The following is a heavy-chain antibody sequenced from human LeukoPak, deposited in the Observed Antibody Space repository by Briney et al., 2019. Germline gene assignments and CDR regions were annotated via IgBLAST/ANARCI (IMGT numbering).Heavy chain of an antibody. CDR3: AKDISPRIAAGGMENRFDP. V-gene: IGHV3-9*01. CDR1: GFTFDDYA. Sequence: GRSLRLSCAASGFTFDDYAMHWVRQAPGKGLEWVSGIDWNSGSIGYADSVKGRFTISRDNAKKSLYLQMNSLRPEDTALYYCAKDISPRIAAGGMENRFDPWGQGTLVTVSS. D-gene: IGHD6-13*01. J-gene: IGHJ5*02. CDR2: IDWNSGSI.